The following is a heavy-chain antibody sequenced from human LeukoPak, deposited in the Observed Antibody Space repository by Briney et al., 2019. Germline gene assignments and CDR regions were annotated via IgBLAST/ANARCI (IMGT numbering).Heavy chain of an antibody. CDR3: AKDLVATGHYYYMDV. J-gene: IGHJ6*03. V-gene: IGHV3-7*03. D-gene: IGHD5-12*01. CDR2: IKQDGSEK. CDR1: GFTFSSYW. Sequence: GGSLRLSCAASGFTFSSYWMSWVRQAPGKGLEWVANIKQDGSEKYYVDSVKGRFTVSRDNSKNTLSLQMHSLRAEDTATYYCAKDLVATGHYYYMDVWAKGTTVTVSS.